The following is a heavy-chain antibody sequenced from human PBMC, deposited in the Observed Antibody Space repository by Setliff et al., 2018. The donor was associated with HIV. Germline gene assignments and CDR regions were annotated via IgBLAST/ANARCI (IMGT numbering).Heavy chain of an antibody. V-gene: IGHV1-46*01. J-gene: IGHJ3*02. CDR1: GNTFTKCY. Sequence: ASVKVSCKASGNTFTKCYMHWVRQAPGQGLEWMGILNPSGSTVSAQKFRGRVTMTRDTSTNTVYMELSGLRSEDTALYYCACQLRDGYIHDAFDIWGQGTMVTVSS. CDR3: ACQLRDGYIHDAFDI. D-gene: IGHD5-12*01. CDR2: LNPSGST.